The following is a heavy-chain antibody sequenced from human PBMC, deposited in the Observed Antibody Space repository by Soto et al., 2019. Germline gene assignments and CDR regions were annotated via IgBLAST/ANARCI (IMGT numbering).Heavy chain of an antibody. J-gene: IGHJ4*02. CDR3: AIEGRDNSRFGGNY. D-gene: IGHD3-10*01. V-gene: IGHV4-39*02. Sequence: PSETLSLTCTVSGGSISSSSFYWGWVRQPPGKGLEWIGTIYYNGATYYNPSLRSRVTISVDTSKNQFSLKLTSMAVADTAVYYCAIEGRDNSRFGGNYWGQGTPVTVSS. CDR2: IYYNGAT. CDR1: GGSISSSSFY.